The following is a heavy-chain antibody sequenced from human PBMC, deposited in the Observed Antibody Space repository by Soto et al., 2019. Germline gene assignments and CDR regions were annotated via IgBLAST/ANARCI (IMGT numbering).Heavy chain of an antibody. Sequence: PSETLSLTCTVSGGSISSSSYYWGWIRQPPGKGLEWIGSIYYSGSTYHNPSLKGRVTISVDTSKNQFSLKLSSVTAADTAVYYYVRTARHGAVAPHWCDRWGQGTQGTVSA. J-gene: IGHJ5*02. V-gene: IGHV4-39*01. CDR1: GGSISSSSYY. CDR3: VRTARHGAVAPHWCDR. D-gene: IGHD2-21*02. CDR2: IYYSGST.